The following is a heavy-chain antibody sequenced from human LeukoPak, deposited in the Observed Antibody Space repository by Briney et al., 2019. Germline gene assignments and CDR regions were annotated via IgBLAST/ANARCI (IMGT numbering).Heavy chain of an antibody. Sequence: ASVKVSCKASGYTFTSYGISWVRQAPGQGLDWMGWISAYNGNTNYAQKLQGRVTMTTDTSTSTAYMELRSLRSDDTAVYFCARDDPSMLPLDYWGQGTLVTVSS. CDR1: GYTFTSYG. CDR3: ARDDPSMLPLDY. J-gene: IGHJ4*02. CDR2: ISAYNGNT. V-gene: IGHV1-18*01. D-gene: IGHD2/OR15-2a*01.